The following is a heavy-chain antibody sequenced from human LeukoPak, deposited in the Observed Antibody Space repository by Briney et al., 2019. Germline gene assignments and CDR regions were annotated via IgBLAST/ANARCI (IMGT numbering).Heavy chain of an antibody. J-gene: IGHJ4*02. CDR2: ISSSSSYI. D-gene: IGHD6-19*01. CDR1: GFTFSSYS. CDR3: ARPMIAVAGLVDY. V-gene: IGHV3-21*01. Sequence: PGGSLRLSCAASGFTFSSYSMNWVRQAPGKGLEWVSSISSSSSYIYYADSVKGRFTISRDNAKNSLYLQMNSLRAEDTAVYYCARPMIAVAGLVDYWGQGTLVTVSS.